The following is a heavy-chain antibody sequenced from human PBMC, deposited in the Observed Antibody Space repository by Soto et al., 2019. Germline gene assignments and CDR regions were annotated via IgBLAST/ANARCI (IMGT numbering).Heavy chain of an antibody. CDR2: ISYDGSNK. D-gene: IGHD6-19*01. V-gene: IGHV3-30-3*01. J-gene: IGHJ4*02. CDR3: ARDKRVAVAGTLVY. CDR1: GFTFSSYA. Sequence: QVQLVESGGGVVQPGRSLRLSCAASGFTFSSYAMHWVRQAPGKGLEWVAVISYDGSNKYYADSVKGRFTISRDNSKNTLYLQMNSLRAEDTAVYYCARDKRVAVAGTLVYWGQGTLVTVSS.